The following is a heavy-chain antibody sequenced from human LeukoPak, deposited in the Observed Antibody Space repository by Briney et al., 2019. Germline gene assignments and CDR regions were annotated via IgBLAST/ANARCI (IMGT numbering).Heavy chain of an antibody. Sequence: SQTLSLTCTVSGASISRGGYYWSWIRQHPGKGLEWIGYIYYSGSTYYNPPLKSRVTISVDTSKNQFSLKLSSVTAADTAVYYCARELGGFGDWGQGTLVTVSS. D-gene: IGHD3-10*01. CDR2: IYYSGST. CDR3: ARELGGFGD. V-gene: IGHV4-31*03. CDR1: GASISRGGYY. J-gene: IGHJ4*02.